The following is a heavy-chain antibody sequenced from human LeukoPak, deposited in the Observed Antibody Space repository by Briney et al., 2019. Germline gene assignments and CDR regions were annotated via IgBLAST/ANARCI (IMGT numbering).Heavy chain of an antibody. CDR3: AYEGSSASRGAFDI. Sequence: GGSLRLSCAASGFTFSSYSMNWVRQAPGKGLEWVSSISSSSSYIYYADSVKGRFTISRDNAKNSLYLQMNSLRAEDTAAYYCAYEGSSASRGAFDIWGQGTMVTVSS. J-gene: IGHJ3*02. V-gene: IGHV3-21*01. D-gene: IGHD2-2*01. CDR1: GFTFSSYS. CDR2: ISSSSSYI.